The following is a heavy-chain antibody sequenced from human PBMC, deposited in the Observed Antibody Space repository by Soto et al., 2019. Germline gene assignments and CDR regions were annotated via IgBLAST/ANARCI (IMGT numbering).Heavy chain of an antibody. CDR3: ASSWAARTVDVVAGTS. Sequence: ASVKVSCKVSGYTLTELSMHWVRQAPGKGLEWMGGFDPEDGETIYAQKFQGRVTMTEDTSTDTAYMELSSLRSEDTAVYYCASSWAARTVDVVAGTSWGQGTLVTVSS. J-gene: IGHJ5*02. V-gene: IGHV1-24*01. D-gene: IGHD2-15*01. CDR2: FDPEDGET. CDR1: GYTLTELS.